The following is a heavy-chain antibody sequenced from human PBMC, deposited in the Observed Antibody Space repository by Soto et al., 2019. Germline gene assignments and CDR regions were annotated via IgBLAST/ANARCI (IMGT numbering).Heavy chain of an antibody. Sequence: EVQLVESGGGLVQPGGSLRLSCAASGFTVSGNYMSWVRQAPGQGLEWVSVIYAAGSTYYIDSVNGRFTISRDNSKNTLYLQMNRLRAEDTAVYYWASDIFKTGATGGFDIWGQGTRVTVSS. V-gene: IGHV3-66*01. D-gene: IGHD1-1*01. CDR2: IYAAGST. J-gene: IGHJ3*02. CDR1: GFTVSGNY. CDR3: ASDIFKTGATGGFDI.